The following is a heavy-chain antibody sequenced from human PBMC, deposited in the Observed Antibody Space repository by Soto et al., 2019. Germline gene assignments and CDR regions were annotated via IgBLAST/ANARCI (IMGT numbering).Heavy chain of an antibody. J-gene: IGHJ5*02. V-gene: IGHV4-39*01. D-gene: IGHD6-13*01. CDR1: GSSISSSSYY. Sequence: SETLSLTCTVSGSSISSSSYYWGWIRQPPGKGLEWIGSIYYSGSTYYNPSLKSRVTISVDTSKNQFSLKLSSVTAADTAVYYCAETFSSSWWENWFDPWGQGTLVTVSS. CDR3: AETFSSSWWENWFDP. CDR2: IYYSGST.